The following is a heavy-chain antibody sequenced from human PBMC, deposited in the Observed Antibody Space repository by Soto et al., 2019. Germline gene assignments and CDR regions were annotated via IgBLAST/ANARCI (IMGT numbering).Heavy chain of an antibody. J-gene: IGHJ4*02. CDR2: IIPIFGTA. V-gene: IGHV1-69*13. Sequence: ASVKVSCKASGGTFSSYAISWGRQAPGQGLEWMGGIIPIFGTANYAQKFQGRVTITADESTSTAYMELSSLRSEDTAVYYCARDQTPAAGTFFDYWGQGTLVTVSS. CDR3: ARDQTPAAGTFFDY. D-gene: IGHD6-13*01. CDR1: GGTFSSYA.